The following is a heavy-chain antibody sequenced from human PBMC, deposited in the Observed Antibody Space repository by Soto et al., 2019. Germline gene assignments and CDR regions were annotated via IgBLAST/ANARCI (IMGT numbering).Heavy chain of an antibody. CDR2: INSGGRT. V-gene: IGHV3-23*01. CDR3: ARGGYSGYETLDY. J-gene: IGHJ4*02. CDR1: GFTFSSYT. Sequence: GGSLRLSCAASGFTFSSYTMNWVRQAPGKGLEWVSGINSGGRTYYADSVKGRFTISRDDSKNTLYLQIISLRAEDTAVYYCARGGYSGYETLDYWGQGTLVTVSS. D-gene: IGHD5-12*01.